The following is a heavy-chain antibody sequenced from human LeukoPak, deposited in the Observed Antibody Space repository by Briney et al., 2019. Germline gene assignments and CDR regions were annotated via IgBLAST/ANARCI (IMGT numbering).Heavy chain of an antibody. J-gene: IGHJ6*02. D-gene: IGHD6-6*01. V-gene: IGHV4-59*01. CDR2: IYYSGSS. Sequence: TSETLSLTCTVSGGSTSNYYWSWIRQPPGKGLEWIGYIYYSGSSNYNPSLKSQVTISVDTSKNQFSLKLSSVTTADTAVYYCARCSSLSFYYGMDVWGQGTTVTVSS. CDR3: ARCSSLSFYYGMDV. CDR1: GGSTSNYY.